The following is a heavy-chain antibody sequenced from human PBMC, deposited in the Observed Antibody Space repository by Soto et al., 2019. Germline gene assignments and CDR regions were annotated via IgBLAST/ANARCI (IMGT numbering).Heavy chain of an antibody. V-gene: IGHV4-34*01. Sequence: SETLSLTCAVYGVSFSGYYWSLIRTPPGKGLEWIGEINHSGSTNYNPSLKSRVTISVDTSKNQFSLKLSSVTAADTAVYYCARGSHDYGGNPPVFYGMDVWGQGTTVTVSS. J-gene: IGHJ6*02. D-gene: IGHD4-17*01. CDR2: INHSGST. CDR3: ARGSHDYGGNPPVFYGMDV. CDR1: GVSFSGYY.